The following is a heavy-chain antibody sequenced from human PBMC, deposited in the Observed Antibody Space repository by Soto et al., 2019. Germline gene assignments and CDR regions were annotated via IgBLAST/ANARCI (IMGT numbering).Heavy chain of an antibody. Sequence: PGESLKISCKASGYSFTNYWIGWVRQMPGKGLEWMGIIYPGDSDTRYSPSFQGQVTISADKSNSTAYLHWSSLKASDTAMYYCARPIEAASGYYFDYWGQGTLVTVSS. CDR2: IYPGDSDT. D-gene: IGHD6-13*01. CDR3: ARPIEAASGYYFDY. J-gene: IGHJ4*02. V-gene: IGHV5-51*01. CDR1: GYSFTNYW.